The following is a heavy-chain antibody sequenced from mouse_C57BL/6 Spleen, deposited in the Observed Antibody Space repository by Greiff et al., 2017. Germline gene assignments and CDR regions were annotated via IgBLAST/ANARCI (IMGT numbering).Heavy chain of an antibody. CDR2: IDPSDSYT. CDR1: GYTFTSYW. Sequence: QVQLQQPGAELVMPGASVKLSCKASGYTFTSYWMHWVKQRPGQGLEWIGEIDPSDSYTNYNQKFKGKSTLTVDKSSSTAYMQLSSLTSEDSAVYYCGRGKYSGSSHSAVYFDVWGTGTTVTVSS. V-gene: IGHV1-69*01. J-gene: IGHJ1*03. D-gene: IGHD1-1*01. CDR3: GRGKYSGSSHSAVYFDV.